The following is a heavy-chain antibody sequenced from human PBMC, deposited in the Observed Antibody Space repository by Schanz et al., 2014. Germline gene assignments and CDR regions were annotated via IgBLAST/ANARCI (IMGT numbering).Heavy chain of an antibody. D-gene: IGHD6-19*01. CDR2: INPNSGDT. J-gene: IGHJ2*01. Sequence: QVLQVQSGSELKKPGTSVKVSCKASGYTFNNYTYVMIWVRQAPGQGLEWMGWINPNSGDTNYAQKFQGWVTMTRDTSISTAYMEVSRLKSDDTAVYYCARLSVAGRPHVNYWYFDLWGHGTLVTVSS. V-gene: IGHV1-2*04. CDR1: GYTFNNYT. CDR3: ARLSVAGRPHVNYWYFDL.